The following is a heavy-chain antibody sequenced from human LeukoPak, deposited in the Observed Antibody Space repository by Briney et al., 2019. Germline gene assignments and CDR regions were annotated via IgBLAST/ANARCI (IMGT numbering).Heavy chain of an antibody. CDR3: ARDEGDYDFWSGSGPVRYFDY. CDR2: ISAYNGNT. Sequence: GASVKVSCKASGYTFTSYGISWVRQAPGQGLEWMGWISAYNGNTNYAQKLQGRVTMTTDTSMSTAYMELRSLRSDDTAVYYCARDEGDYDFWSGSGPVRYFDYWGQGTLVTVSS. J-gene: IGHJ4*02. V-gene: IGHV1-18*01. CDR1: GYTFTSYG. D-gene: IGHD3-3*01.